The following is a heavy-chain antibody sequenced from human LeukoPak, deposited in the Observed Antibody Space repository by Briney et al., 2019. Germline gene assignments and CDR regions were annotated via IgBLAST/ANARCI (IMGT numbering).Heavy chain of an antibody. V-gene: IGHV3-23*01. CDR1: GSTFSSYA. Sequence: GGSLRLSCAASGSTFSSYAMSWVRQAPGKGLEWVSAISGSGGSTYYADSVKGRFTISRDNSKNTLYLQMNSLRAEDTAVYYCAKGYSSSWYANDYWGQGTLVTVSS. D-gene: IGHD6-13*01. CDR3: AKGYSSSWYANDY. J-gene: IGHJ4*02. CDR2: ISGSGGST.